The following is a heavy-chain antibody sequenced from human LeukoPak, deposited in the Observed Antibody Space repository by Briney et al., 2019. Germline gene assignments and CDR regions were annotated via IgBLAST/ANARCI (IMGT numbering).Heavy chain of an antibody. CDR2: ISAYNGNT. Sequence: GASVTLSCKASGYTFTSYSINWVRHAHGQGLEWKAWISAYNGNTNYAQKFDGRVTLTRDTYTSTAYMELRSLRSDDTAVYFCGRGMSGYTEDPFDIWGQGTVVTVSS. CDR1: GYTFTSYS. J-gene: IGHJ3*02. D-gene: IGHD2-2*02. CDR3: GRGMSGYTEDPFDI. V-gene: IGHV1-18*01.